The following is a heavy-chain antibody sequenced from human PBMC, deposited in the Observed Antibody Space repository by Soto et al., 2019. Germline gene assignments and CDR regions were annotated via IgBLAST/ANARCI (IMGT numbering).Heavy chain of an antibody. V-gene: IGHV3-33*01. J-gene: IGHJ4*02. Sequence: PGGSLRLSCAASGFTFSSYGMHGVRQAPGKGLGWVAVIWYDGSNKYYADSVKGRFTTSRDNSKNTLYLQMNSLRAEDTAVYYCARAADYSFDYWGQGTLVTVSS. CDR3: ARAADYSFDY. D-gene: IGHD4-4*01. CDR2: IWYDGSNK. CDR1: GFTFSSYG.